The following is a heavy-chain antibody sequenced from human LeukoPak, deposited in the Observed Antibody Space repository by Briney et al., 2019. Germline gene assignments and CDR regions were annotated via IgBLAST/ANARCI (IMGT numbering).Heavy chain of an antibody. CDR3: ARAPSRPYTYGYGDF. Sequence: GGSLRLSCAASGFTFSAYWMSWFRQAPGKGLEWVAIISEDGSEQYYVPSVKGRFTISRDSARNSVYLQMNSLRAEDTSVYYCARAPSRPYTYGYGDFWGQGVLVTVSS. D-gene: IGHD5-18*01. CDR1: GFTFSAYW. V-gene: IGHV3-7*01. CDR2: ISEDGSEQ. J-gene: IGHJ4*02.